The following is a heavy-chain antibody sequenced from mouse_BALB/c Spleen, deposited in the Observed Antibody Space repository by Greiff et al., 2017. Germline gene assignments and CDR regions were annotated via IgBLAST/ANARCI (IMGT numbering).Heavy chain of an antibody. CDR1: GYAFSSSW. V-gene: IGHV1-82*01. D-gene: IGHD1-1*01. CDR2: IYPGDGDT. CDR3: ARWNYGSSGVY. Sequence: QVQLQQSGPELVKPGASVKISCKASGYAFSSSWMNWVKQRPGQGLEWIGRIYPGDGDTNYNGKFKGKATLTADKSSSTAYMQLSSLTSVDSAVYFGARWNYGSSGVYWGQGTTLTVSS. J-gene: IGHJ2*01.